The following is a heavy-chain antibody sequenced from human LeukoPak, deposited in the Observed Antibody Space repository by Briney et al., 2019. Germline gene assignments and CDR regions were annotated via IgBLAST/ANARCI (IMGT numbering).Heavy chain of an antibody. V-gene: IGHV4-39*07. D-gene: IGHD3-10*01. CDR2: IFYSGST. J-gene: IGHJ6*03. CDR1: GGSISTSNYY. CDR3: ARGYYGSGSSPPDLYRRYYYYYYMDV. Sequence: SETLSLTCTISGGSISTSNYYWGWIRQPPGKGLEWIGNIFYSGSTYYSPSLKSRVTISLDTSRNQFSLKLSSVTAADTAVYYCARGYYGSGSSPPDLYRRYYYYYYMDVWGKGTTVTVSS.